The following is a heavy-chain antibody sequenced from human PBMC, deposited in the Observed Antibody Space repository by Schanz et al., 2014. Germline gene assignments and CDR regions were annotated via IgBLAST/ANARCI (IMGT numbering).Heavy chain of an antibody. CDR2: ISGSGGTT. J-gene: IGHJ4*02. CDR3: ARANYRRKINFDY. V-gene: IGHV3-23*01. Sequence: EGQLLESGGGLIQPGGSLRLSCVASGFTFSTYAMSWVRQAPGKGLEWVSGISGSGGTTHYADSVEGRFTISRVNSKNTLYLQMNSLRAEDTAVYYCARANYRRKINFDYWGRGTLVTVSS. CDR1: GFTFSTYA. D-gene: IGHD3-10*01.